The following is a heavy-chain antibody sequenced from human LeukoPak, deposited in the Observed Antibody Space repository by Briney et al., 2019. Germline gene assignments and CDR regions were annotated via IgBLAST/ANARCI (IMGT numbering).Heavy chain of an antibody. J-gene: IGHJ6*03. CDR3: AKDGFRVVPAAMMGGYYYYMDV. Sequence: KPGGSLRLSCAVSGFTFSNYSMNWVRQAPGKWLEWVSSISSSRTSIDYADSVKGRFTISRDNAKNTLYLQMNSLRAEDTAEYYCAKDGFRVVPAAMMGGYYYYMDVWGKGTTVTVSS. CDR2: ISSSRTSI. V-gene: IGHV3-21*04. D-gene: IGHD2-2*01. CDR1: GFTFSNYS.